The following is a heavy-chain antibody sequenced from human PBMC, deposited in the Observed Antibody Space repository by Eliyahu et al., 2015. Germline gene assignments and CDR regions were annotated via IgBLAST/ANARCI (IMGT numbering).Heavy chain of an antibody. D-gene: IGHD6-13*01. Sequence: EVQLVESGGGLVQPGGSLRLSCAASGFTFSSYWMHWVRQAPGKGPVWVSRINSDGSSTSYADSVKGRFTISRDNAKNTLYLQMNSLRAEDTAVYYCTLLSGSAGGYWGQGTLVTVSS. CDR2: INSDGSST. V-gene: IGHV3-74*01. J-gene: IGHJ4*02. CDR1: GFTFSSYW. CDR3: TLLSGSAGGY.